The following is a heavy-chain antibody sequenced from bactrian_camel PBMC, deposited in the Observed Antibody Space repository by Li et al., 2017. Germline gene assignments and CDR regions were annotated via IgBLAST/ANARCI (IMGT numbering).Heavy chain of an antibody. D-gene: IGHD6*01. CDR1: GYTLPMP. Sequence: HVQLVESGGGSVQAGGSLTLSCTASGYTLPMPMAWFRRAPGKEREGVAAIDKAGSPTYTYSVMDRFIISKDNVKNTLYLQMNNLKPEDTGMYYCAADQLYGTCRDVLDFPARGQGTQVTVS. CDR3: AADQLYGTCRDVLDFPA. CDR2: IDKAGSP. V-gene: IGHV3S53*01. J-gene: IGHJ4*01.